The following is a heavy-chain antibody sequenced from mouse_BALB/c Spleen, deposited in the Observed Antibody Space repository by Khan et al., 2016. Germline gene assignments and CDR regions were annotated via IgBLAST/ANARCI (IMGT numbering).Heavy chain of an antibody. V-gene: IGHV7-3*02. CDR1: GFTFTDYY. D-gene: IGHD1-2*01. J-gene: IGHJ2*01. CDR3: ARAYYGYAYYFEY. Sequence: EVELVESGGGLVQPGGSLRLSCATSGFTFTDYYMSWVRQPPGKALEWLGFIRNKANGYTTAYSASVKGRFTISRDNSQSILYLQMNTLRTEDSATYYCARAYYGYAYYFEYWGQGTTLTVSS. CDR2: IRNKANGYTT.